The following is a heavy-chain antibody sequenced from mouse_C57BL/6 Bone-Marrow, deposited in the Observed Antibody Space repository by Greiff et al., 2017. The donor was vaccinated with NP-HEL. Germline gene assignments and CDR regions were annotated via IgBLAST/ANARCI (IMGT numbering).Heavy chain of an antibody. Sequence: VQLQQSGPVLVKPGASVKMSCKASGYTFTDYYMNWVKQSHGKSLEWIGVINPYNGGTSYNQKFKGKATLTVDKSSSTAYMELNSLTSEDSAVYYCARRDYDYWYFDVWGTGTTVTVSS. CDR3: ARRDYDYWYFDV. CDR2: INPYNGGT. CDR1: GYTFTDYY. D-gene: IGHD2-4*01. V-gene: IGHV1-19*01. J-gene: IGHJ1*03.